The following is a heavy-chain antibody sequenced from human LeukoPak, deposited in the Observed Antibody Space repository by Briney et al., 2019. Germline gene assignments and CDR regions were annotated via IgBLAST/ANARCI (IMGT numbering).Heavy chain of an antibody. CDR1: GGSISSYY. CDR2: IYYSGST. Sequence: PSETLSLTCTVSGGSISSYYWSWIRQPPGKGLEWIGYIYYSGSTNYNPSLKSRVTISVDTSKNQFSLKLSSVTAADTAVYYCARVTPGYYFDYWGQGTLVTVSS. CDR3: ARVTPGYYFDY. V-gene: IGHV4-59*01. J-gene: IGHJ4*02.